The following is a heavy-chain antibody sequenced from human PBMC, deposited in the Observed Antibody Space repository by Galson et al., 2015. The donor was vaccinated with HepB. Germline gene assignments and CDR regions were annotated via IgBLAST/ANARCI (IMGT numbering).Heavy chain of an antibody. CDR2: ITGSGDTT. D-gene: IGHD2-15*01. CDR1: GFRFSDYG. J-gene: IGHJ4*02. Sequence: SLRLSCATSGFRFSDYGMSWVRQAPGEGLEWVSAITGSGDTTYHADSVMGRFTISRDNSKSILYMQMNSLRVGDTALYYCARGGFCAGSSCYQGVYWGQGTLVSVSS. CDR3: ARGGFCAGSSCYQGVY. V-gene: IGHV3-23*01.